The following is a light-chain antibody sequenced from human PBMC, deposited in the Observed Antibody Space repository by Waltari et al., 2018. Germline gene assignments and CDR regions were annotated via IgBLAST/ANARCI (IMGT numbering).Light chain of an antibody. CDR3: AAWDTSRTAFFV. Sequence: QSVLTQPPSASGTPGQRVTISCSGSSANIGRNYVYWYQQLPGTAPRLLIYRDDRRPSGVSDRVSGSKSGTSASLTISGLRSDDDAEYYCAAWDTSRTAFFVFGSGTKVTVL. CDR2: RDD. V-gene: IGLV1-47*01. CDR1: SANIGRNY. J-gene: IGLJ1*01.